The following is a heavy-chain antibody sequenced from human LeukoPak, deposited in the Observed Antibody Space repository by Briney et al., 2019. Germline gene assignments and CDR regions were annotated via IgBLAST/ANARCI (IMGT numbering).Heavy chain of an antibody. CDR2: MNPNSGNT. CDR1: GYTFTSYD. V-gene: IGHV1-8*01. Sequence: ASVKVSCKASGYTFTSYDINWVRQATGQGLEWMGWMNPNSGNTGYAQKFQGRVTMTEDTSTDTAYMELSSLRSEDTAVYYCARGHYGLDIWGQGTMVTVSS. J-gene: IGHJ3*02. CDR3: ARGHYGLDI.